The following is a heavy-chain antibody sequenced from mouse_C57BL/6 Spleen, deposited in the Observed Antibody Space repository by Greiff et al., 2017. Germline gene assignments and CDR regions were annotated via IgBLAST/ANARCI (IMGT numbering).Heavy chain of an antibody. J-gene: IGHJ4*01. CDR2: INPSTGGT. Sequence: VQLQQSGPELVKPGASVKISCKASGYSFTGYYMNWVKQSPEKSLEWIGEINPSTGGTTYNQKFKAKATLTVDKSSSTAYMQLKSLTSEDSAVYYCARSRGYYCSYYYARDYWGQGTSVTVSS. D-gene: IGHD2-3*01. CDR1: GYSFTGYY. V-gene: IGHV1-42*01. CDR3: ARSRGYYCSYYYARDY.